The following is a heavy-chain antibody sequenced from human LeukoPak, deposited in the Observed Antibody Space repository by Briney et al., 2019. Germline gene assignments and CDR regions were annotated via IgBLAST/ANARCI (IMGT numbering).Heavy chain of an antibody. CDR2: ISYDGSNK. J-gene: IGHJ4*02. CDR1: GFTFSSYA. V-gene: IGHV3-30-3*01. Sequence: GRSLRLSCAASGFTFSSYAMHWVRQAPGKGLEWVAVISYDGSNKYYADSVKGRFTISRDNSKNTLYLQMNSLRAEDTAVYYCARDMRIGLTNTYHPSGYFDYWGQGTLVTVSS. D-gene: IGHD2-8*01. CDR3: ARDMRIGLTNTYHPSGYFDY.